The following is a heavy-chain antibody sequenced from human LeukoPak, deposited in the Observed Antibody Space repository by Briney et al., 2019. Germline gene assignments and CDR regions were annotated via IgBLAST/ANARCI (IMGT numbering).Heavy chain of an antibody. CDR2: IYSSGNT. J-gene: IGHJ3*02. CDR3: ARDRGGYYPDAFDI. D-gene: IGHD2-15*01. CDR1: GASISGYY. Sequence: SETLSLTCTVSGASISGYYWSWIRQPAGKGLELIGRIYSSGNTNYNPSLKSRVTMSVDSSKNQFSLNLSPVTAADTALYYCARDRGGYYPDAFDIWGQGTSVTVSS. V-gene: IGHV4-4*07.